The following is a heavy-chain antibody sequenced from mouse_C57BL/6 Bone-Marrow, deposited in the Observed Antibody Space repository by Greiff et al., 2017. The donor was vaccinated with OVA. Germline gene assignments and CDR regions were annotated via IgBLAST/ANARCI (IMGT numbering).Heavy chain of an antibody. D-gene: IGHD2-4*01. J-gene: IGHJ1*03. V-gene: IGHV3-6*01. CDR2: ISYDGSN. CDR3: ARGIYYDYDGGYFDV. Sequence: EVQLQESGPGLVKPSQSLSLTCSVTGYSITSGYYWNRIRQFPGNKLEWMGYISYDGSNNYNPSLKNRISITRDTSKNEFFLKLKSVTTKDTATYYCARGIYYDYDGGYFDVWGTGTTVTVTS. CDR1: GYSITSGYY.